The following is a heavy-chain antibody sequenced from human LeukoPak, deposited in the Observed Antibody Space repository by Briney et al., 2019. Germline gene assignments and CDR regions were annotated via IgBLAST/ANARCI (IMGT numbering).Heavy chain of an antibody. CDR2: IIPIFGTA. V-gene: IGHV1-69*13. J-gene: IGHJ5*02. CDR1: GGTFSGYA. CDR3: ARNLNLVPAANRNWFDP. Sequence: SVKVSCKASGGTFSGYAISWVRQAPGQGLEWMGGIIPIFGTANYAQKFQGRVTITADESTSTAYMELSSLRSEDTAVYYCARNLNLVPAANRNWFDPWGQGTLVTVSS. D-gene: IGHD2-2*01.